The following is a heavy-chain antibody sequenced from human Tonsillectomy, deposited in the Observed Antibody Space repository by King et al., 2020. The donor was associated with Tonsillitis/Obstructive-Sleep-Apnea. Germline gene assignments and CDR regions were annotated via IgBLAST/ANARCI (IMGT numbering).Heavy chain of an antibody. CDR3: AKDPYGYGDFYYYYYYMDV. J-gene: IGHJ6*03. CDR2: ISYDGSNK. Sequence: VQLVESGGGVVQPGRSLRLSCAASGFTFSSYGMHWVRQAPGKGLEWVAVISYDGSNKYYADSVKGRFTISMDNSKNTLYLQMNSLRAEDTAVYYCAKDPYGYGDFYYYYYYMDVWGKGTTVTVSS. CDR1: GFTFSSYG. D-gene: IGHD4-17*01. V-gene: IGHV3-30*18.